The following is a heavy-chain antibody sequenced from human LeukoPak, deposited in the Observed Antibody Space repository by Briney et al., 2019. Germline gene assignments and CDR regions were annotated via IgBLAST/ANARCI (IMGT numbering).Heavy chain of an antibody. J-gene: IGHJ4*02. CDR2: IIPILGIA. D-gene: IGHD2-15*01. CDR1: GYTFTSYA. Sequence: SVKVSCKASGYTFTSYAIHWVRQAPGQGLEWMGRIIPILGIANYAQKFQGRVTITADKSTSTAYMELSSLRSEDTAVYYCASHALGYCSGGSCPFDYWGQGTLVTVSS. V-gene: IGHV1-69*04. CDR3: ASHALGYCSGGSCPFDY.